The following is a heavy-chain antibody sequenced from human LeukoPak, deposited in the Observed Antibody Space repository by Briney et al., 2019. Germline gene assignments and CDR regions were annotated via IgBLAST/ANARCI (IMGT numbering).Heavy chain of an antibody. J-gene: IGHJ4*02. CDR2: IYSGDSGDST. D-gene: IGHD3-3*01. V-gene: IGHV3-66*01. CDR1: GLSVNSNG. CDR3: AREFFGGRRSGPGCFDY. Sequence: GGSLRLSCAASGLSVNSNGMSWVRQAPGKGLEWVSVIYSGDSGDSTYYADSVRGRFTISRDSSKNTVHLQMNSLRAEDTAVYYCAREFFGGRRSGPGCFDYWGQGTLVTISS.